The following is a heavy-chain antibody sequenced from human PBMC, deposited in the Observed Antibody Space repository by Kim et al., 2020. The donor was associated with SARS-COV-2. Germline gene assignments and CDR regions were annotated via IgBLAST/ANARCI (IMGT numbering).Heavy chain of an antibody. CDR1: GFDFRSYC. J-gene: IGHJ4*02. CDR2: INREGGHL. Sequence: GGSLRLSCAAAGFDFRSYCMNWVRQVLGKGPEWGASINREGGHLMYADSVKGRFIMSRDNAKNPVYLQMNSLRAEDTALYFCVGGVSVDYWGKGTLVT. CDR3: VGGVSVDY. V-gene: IGHV3-74*03.